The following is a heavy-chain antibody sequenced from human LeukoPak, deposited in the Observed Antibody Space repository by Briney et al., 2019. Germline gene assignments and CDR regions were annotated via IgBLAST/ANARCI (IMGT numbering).Heavy chain of an antibody. CDR3: ARLPPLRFLEWLAAFDI. CDR2: ISYDGSNK. D-gene: IGHD3-3*01. J-gene: IGHJ3*02. CDR1: GFTFSSYA. Sequence: GGSLRLSCAASGFTFSSYAMPWVRQAPGKGLEWVAVISYDGSNKYYADSVKGRFTISRDNSKNTLYLQMNSLRAEDTAVYYCARLPPLRFLEWLAAFDIWGQGTMVTVSS. V-gene: IGHV3-30-3*01.